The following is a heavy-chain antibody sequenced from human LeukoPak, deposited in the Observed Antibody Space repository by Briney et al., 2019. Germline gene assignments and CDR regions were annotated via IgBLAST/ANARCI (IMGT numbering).Heavy chain of an antibody. Sequence: GGSLRLSCAASGFTFSSYAMHWVRQAPGKGLEWVAVISYDGSNKYYADSVKGRFTISRDNSKNTLYLQMNSLRAEDTGVYYCARQLTYYYDRGLDYWGQGTLVTVSS. J-gene: IGHJ4*02. CDR1: GFTFSSYA. D-gene: IGHD3-22*01. CDR2: ISYDGSNK. CDR3: ARQLTYYYDRGLDY. V-gene: IGHV3-30*04.